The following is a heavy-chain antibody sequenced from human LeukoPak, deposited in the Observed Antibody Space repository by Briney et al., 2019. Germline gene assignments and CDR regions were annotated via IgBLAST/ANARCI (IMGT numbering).Heavy chain of an antibody. J-gene: IGHJ5*02. CDR2: LTGRGDSA. CDR1: GFTFSNYA. V-gene: IGHV3-23*01. CDR3: AKRGNTISFFDP. D-gene: IGHD5-24*01. Sequence: GGSLRLSCGASGFTFSNYAMYWVRQAPGKWLEWVSGLTGRGDSAYYADSVKGRFTISRDNSKNTLYLEMNSLRADDTAVYYCAKRGNTISFFDPWGQGTLVTVSS.